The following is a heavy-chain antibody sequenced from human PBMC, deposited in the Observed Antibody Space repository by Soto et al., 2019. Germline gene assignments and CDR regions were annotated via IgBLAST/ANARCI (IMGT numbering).Heavy chain of an antibody. CDR1: GGTFSSYA. Sequence: ASVKVSCKASGGTFSSYAISWVRQAPGQGLEWMGGIIPIFGTANYAQKFQGRVTITADESTSTAYMELSSLRSEDTAVYYCARPDVRYYDSSGYYYWGQGTLVTVSS. CDR3: ARPDVRYYDSSGYYY. V-gene: IGHV1-69*13. D-gene: IGHD3-22*01. J-gene: IGHJ4*02. CDR2: IIPIFGTA.